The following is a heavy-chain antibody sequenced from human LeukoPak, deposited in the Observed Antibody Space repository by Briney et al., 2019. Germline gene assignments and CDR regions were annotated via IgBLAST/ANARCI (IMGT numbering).Heavy chain of an antibody. CDR3: ARAGHGATSVGEYMNDY. J-gene: IGHJ4*02. D-gene: IGHD6-6*01. CDR2: INLNSGGT. V-gene: IGHV1-2*02. CDR1: GYTFTGYY. Sequence: GASVKVSCKASGYTFTGYYMHWVRQAPGQGLEWMGWINLNSGGTSYAQKFQGRVTMTRDTSITSAYMELSGLRSDDTAVYYCARAGHGATSVGEYMNDYWGQGTLVTVSS.